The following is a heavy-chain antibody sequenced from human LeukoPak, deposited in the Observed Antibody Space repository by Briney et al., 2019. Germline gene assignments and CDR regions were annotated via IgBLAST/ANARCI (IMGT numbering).Heavy chain of an antibody. CDR2: IYYSGST. CDR1: GGSISSYY. CDR3: ARGRITMVRGAWFDP. Sequence: SETLSLTCAVSGGSISSYYWRWIRQPPGKGLEWIGYIYYSGSTNYNPSLKSRVTISVDTSKNQFSLKLSSVTAADTAVYYCARGRITMVRGAWFDPWGQGTLVTVSS. J-gene: IGHJ5*02. V-gene: IGHV4-59*01. D-gene: IGHD3-10*01.